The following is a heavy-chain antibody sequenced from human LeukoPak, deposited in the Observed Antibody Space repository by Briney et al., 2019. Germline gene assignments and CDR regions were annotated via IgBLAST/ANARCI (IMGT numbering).Heavy chain of an antibody. J-gene: IGHJ4*02. CDR2: ISYDGSNK. CDR3: AQDRRYSSSWYVDY. CDR1: GFTFSSYG. V-gene: IGHV3-30*18. Sequence: PGRSLRLSCAASGFTFSSYGMHWVRQAPGKGLEWVAVISYDGSNKYYADSLKGRFTISRDNSKNTLYLQMNSLRAEDTAVYYCAQDRRYSSSWYVDYWGQGTLVTVSS. D-gene: IGHD6-13*01.